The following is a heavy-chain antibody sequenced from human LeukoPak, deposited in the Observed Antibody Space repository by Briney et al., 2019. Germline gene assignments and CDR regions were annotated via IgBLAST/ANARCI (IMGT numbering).Heavy chain of an antibody. D-gene: IGHD4-17*01. CDR3: ARDLGTVSAYYFDY. Sequence: PSETLSLTCAVYGGSFSGYYWSWIRQPPGKGLEWIGEINHSGSTNYNPSLKSRVTISVDTSKNQFSLKLSSVTAADTAVYYCARDLGTVSAYYFDYWGQGTLVTVSS. CDR2: INHSGST. CDR1: GGSFSGYY. V-gene: IGHV4-34*01. J-gene: IGHJ4*02.